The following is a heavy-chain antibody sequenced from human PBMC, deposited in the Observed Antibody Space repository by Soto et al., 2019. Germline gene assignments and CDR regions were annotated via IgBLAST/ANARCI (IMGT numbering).Heavy chain of an antibody. Sequence: EVQLVESGGGLVQPGGSLRLSCAASGFTFSSYWMHWVGQAPGKGLVWVSRINSDGSSTTYADSVKGRFTISRDNAKNTVYRQMNSLRAEDTAVYYCASKHSSRAFDYWGQGTLVTVSS. D-gene: IGHD6-13*01. CDR1: GFTFSSYW. CDR3: ASKHSSRAFDY. V-gene: IGHV3-74*01. CDR2: INSDGSST. J-gene: IGHJ4*02.